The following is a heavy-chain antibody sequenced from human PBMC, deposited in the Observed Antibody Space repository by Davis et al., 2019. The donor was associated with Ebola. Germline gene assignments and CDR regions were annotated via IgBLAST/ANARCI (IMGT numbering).Heavy chain of an antibody. V-gene: IGHV3-21*01. CDR2: ISSSSSYI. J-gene: IGHJ6*02. Sequence: GGSLRLSCAASGFTFSSYSMNWVRHAPGKGLEWVSSISSSSSYIYYADSVKGRFTISRDNSKNTLYLQMNSLRAEDTAVYYCARDQHSNYFYYGMDVWGQGTTVTVSS. D-gene: IGHD4-11*01. CDR1: GFTFSSYS. CDR3: ARDQHSNYFYYGMDV.